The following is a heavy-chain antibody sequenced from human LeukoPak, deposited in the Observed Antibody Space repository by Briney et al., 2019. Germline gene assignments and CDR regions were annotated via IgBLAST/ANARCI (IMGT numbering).Heavy chain of an antibody. CDR3: ARDQRVLGGDTRAFDI. Sequence: GGSLRLSCAASGFTFSSYSMNWVRQAPGKGLEWVSSISSSSSYIYYADSVKGRFTISRDNAKNSLYLQTNSLRAEDTAVYYCARDQRVLGGDTRAFDIWGQGTMVTVSS. CDR2: ISSSSSYI. V-gene: IGHV3-21*01. J-gene: IGHJ3*02. CDR1: GFTFSSYS. D-gene: IGHD2-21*02.